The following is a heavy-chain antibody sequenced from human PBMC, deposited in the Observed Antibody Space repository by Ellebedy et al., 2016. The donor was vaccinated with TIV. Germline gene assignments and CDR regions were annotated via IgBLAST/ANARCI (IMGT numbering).Heavy chain of an antibody. Sequence: KVSCXGSGYSFTTYWIGWVRQMPGKGLEWMGMIYPGDSDTRYSPSFQGQVTMSADKSISTAYLQWNSLQASDTAMYYCARLATEYCGGGSCPLGDYWGQGTLVTVSS. D-gene: IGHD2-15*01. CDR2: IYPGDSDT. CDR3: ARLATEYCGGGSCPLGDY. V-gene: IGHV5-51*01. CDR1: GYSFTTYW. J-gene: IGHJ4*02.